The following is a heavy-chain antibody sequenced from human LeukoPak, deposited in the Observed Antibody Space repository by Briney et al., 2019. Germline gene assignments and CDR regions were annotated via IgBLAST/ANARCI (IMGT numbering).Heavy chain of an antibody. V-gene: IGHV4-30-4*01. CDR2: IFYSGST. CDR3: ARYYPGSGSYLRVVDY. CDR1: GGSISSTDFY. J-gene: IGHJ4*02. Sequence: SETLSLTCTVSGGSISSTDFYWSWIRQPPGKGLEWIGYIFYSGSTYYNPSLQSRVTISVNTSKNQFSLTLSSVTAADTAVYYCARYYPGSGSYLRVVDYWGQGTLVTVSS. D-gene: IGHD3-10*01.